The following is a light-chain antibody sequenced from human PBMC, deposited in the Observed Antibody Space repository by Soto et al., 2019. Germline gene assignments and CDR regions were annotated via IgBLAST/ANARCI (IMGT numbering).Light chain of an antibody. Sequence: DIQVTQPPSSLSASLGDIVTITCRANQAIGAYLAWFQQQPGKVPKLLIYAASALQSGVPSRFSGSGSGTDFTLTISSLQPEDIATYYWHKYNSAPLTFGGGTKVEI. CDR3: HKYNSAPLT. CDR1: QAIGAY. V-gene: IGKV1-27*01. J-gene: IGKJ4*01. CDR2: AAS.